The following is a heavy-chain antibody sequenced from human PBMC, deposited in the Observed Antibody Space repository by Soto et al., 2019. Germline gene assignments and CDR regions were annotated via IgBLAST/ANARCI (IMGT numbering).Heavy chain of an antibody. D-gene: IGHD1-26*01. CDR1: GGSIYSSDW. CDR2: IYYNGAT. V-gene: IGHV4-4*02. Sequence: QVQLQESGPGLVRPSGTLSLTCAVSGGSIYSSDWWSWVRQPPGKGLEWIGEIYYNGATNYNPSLKSRVTISLDKSENHFSLNLTSVTAADTAVYYCTRVTGARNWFDPWGQGARVAVSS. CDR3: TRVTGARNWFDP. J-gene: IGHJ5*02.